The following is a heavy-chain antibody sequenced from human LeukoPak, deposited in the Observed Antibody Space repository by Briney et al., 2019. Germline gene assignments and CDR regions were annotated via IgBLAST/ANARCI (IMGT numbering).Heavy chain of an antibody. D-gene: IGHD3-10*01. CDR1: GFTLDDYA. CDR3: VGAMVRGVSNIYYYYYYMDV. J-gene: IGHJ6*03. CDR2: ISWNSIGI. V-gene: IGHV3-9*01. Sequence: GGSLRLSCAAFGFTLDDYAMHWVRQVPGKGLEWVSGISWNSIGIGYANSVKGRFTISRDNARNSLFLQMNNLSPEDTALYYCVGAMVRGVSNIYYYYYYMDVWGKGTTVTVSS.